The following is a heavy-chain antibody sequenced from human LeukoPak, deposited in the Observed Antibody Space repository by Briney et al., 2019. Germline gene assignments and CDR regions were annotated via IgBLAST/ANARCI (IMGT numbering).Heavy chain of an antibody. Sequence: SETQSLTSAVYGGSFSGYYWSWIRQPPGKGLEWIGEINHSGSTNYNPSLKSRVTISVDTSKNQFSLKLSSVTAADTAVYYCARGPTTGCWGQGTLVTVSS. V-gene: IGHV4-34*01. CDR1: GGSFSGYY. D-gene: IGHD3-9*01. CDR3: ARGPTTGC. CDR2: INHSGST. J-gene: IGHJ4*02.